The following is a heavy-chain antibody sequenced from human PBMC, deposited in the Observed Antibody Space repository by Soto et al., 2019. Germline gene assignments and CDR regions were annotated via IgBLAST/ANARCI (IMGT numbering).Heavy chain of an antibody. D-gene: IGHD2-21*01. CDR3: AKEGYVMATTYYFDY. CDR1: GFTFSSYG. V-gene: IGHV3-30*18. Sequence: GGSLRLSCAASGFTFSSYGMHWVRQAPGKGLEWVAVISYDGSNKYYADSVKGRFTISRDNSKNTLYLQMNSLRAEDTAVYYCAKEGYVMATTYYFDYWGQGTLVTVSS. J-gene: IGHJ4*02. CDR2: ISYDGSNK.